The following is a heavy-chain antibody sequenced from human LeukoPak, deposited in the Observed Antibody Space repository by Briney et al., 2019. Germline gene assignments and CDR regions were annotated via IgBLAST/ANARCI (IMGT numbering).Heavy chain of an antibody. CDR2: INPDSGGT. J-gene: IGHJ3*01. D-gene: IGHD2/OR15-2a*01. CDR1: GYSFAGYY. CDR3: ARTFYDTLDSDAFDF. Sequence: ASVKVSCKSSGYSFAGYYMHWVRQAPGQGLEWMGWINPDSGGTNNAQKFQGRVTMTRDTSISTAYMGLSRLRSDDTAVYYCARTFYDTLDSDAFDFWGQGTMVIVSS. V-gene: IGHV1-2*02.